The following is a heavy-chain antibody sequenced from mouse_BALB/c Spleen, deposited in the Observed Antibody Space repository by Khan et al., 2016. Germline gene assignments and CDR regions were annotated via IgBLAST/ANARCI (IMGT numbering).Heavy chain of an antibody. CDR1: GYSITSDYA. CDR3: ARRYYRYDDALDY. CDR2: ISYSGST. D-gene: IGHD2-14*01. Sequence: EVQLQESGPGLVKPSQSLSLTCTVTGYSITSDYAWNWIRQFPGNKLEWMGYISYSGSTNYNPSLKSRISITRDTSKNQLFLQLNSVTTEDTATYYCARRYYRYDDALDYWGQGTSVTVSS. J-gene: IGHJ4*01. V-gene: IGHV3-2*02.